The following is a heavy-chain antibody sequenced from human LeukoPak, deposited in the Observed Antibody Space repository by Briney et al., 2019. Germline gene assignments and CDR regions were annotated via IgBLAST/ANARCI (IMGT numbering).Heavy chain of an antibody. J-gene: IGHJ6*02. V-gene: IGHV3-15*07. CDR3: ATGGVGMDI. CDR2: IKSKPDGGTT. CDR1: GFIFSNAW. Sequence: GESLRLSCVGSGFIFSNAWMNWVRQAPGKGLEWVGRIKSKPDGGTTDYAAPVKGRFTISRDDSKNTVYLQMNSLKTEDTAIYYCATGGVGMDIWGRGTTVTVSS. D-gene: IGHD3-10*01.